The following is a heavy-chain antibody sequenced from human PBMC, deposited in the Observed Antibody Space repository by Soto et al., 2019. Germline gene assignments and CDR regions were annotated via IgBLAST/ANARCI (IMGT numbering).Heavy chain of an antibody. CDR2: IIPIFGTA. Sequence: ASVTVSCTASGGTFSSYAISWVRQAPGQGLEWMGGIIPIFGTANYAQKFQGRVTITADKSTSTAYMELSSLRSEDTAVYYCAREQRAVPAAIGWSFYYYYGMDVWGQGTTVTVSS. V-gene: IGHV1-69*06. CDR1: GGTFSSYA. D-gene: IGHD2-2*02. CDR3: AREQRAVPAAIGWSFYYYYGMDV. J-gene: IGHJ6*02.